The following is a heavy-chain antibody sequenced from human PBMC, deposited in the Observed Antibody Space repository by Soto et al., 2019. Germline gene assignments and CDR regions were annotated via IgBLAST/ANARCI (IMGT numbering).Heavy chain of an antibody. J-gene: IGHJ4*02. CDR2: IYHSGGT. V-gene: IGHV4-30-2*01. CDR3: ARDSRSGYYLEY. D-gene: IGHD3-22*01. CDR1: GDSISSGGYS. Sequence: QLQLQESGSGLVKPSQTLSLTCDVSGDSISSGGYSWNWIRQPPGKGLEWIGYIYHSGGTDYNPSLXSXITITVDSSNNKFSLKLNSVTAADTAVYYCARDSRSGYYLEYWGQGTLVTVSS.